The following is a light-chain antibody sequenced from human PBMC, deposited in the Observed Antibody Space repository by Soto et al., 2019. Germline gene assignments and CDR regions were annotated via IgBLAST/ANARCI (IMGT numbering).Light chain of an antibody. CDR3: MQGLQTPLT. CDR2: LGS. CDR1: QSLLDSDGYNY. V-gene: IGKV2-28*01. J-gene: IGKJ4*01. Sequence: DIVMTQSPLSLPVTPGEPASISCRSSQSLLDSDGYNYLDWYLQKPGQSPQLLIYLGSHRASGALKGFGGRGSGTKFTLKISRLEAEDVGIYYGMQGLQTPLTFGGGPRWRSN.